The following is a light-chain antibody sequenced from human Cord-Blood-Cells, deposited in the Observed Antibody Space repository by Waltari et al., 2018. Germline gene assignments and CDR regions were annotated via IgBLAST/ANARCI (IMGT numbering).Light chain of an antibody. CDR1: ITYVGGYNF. CDR2: DVS. CDR3: CSYAGSYTWV. Sequence: QSALTPPRSVSGSPGPSVPISCTGTITYVGGYNFVSWYQQHPGKAPKLMIYDVSNPPSGVPDRFSGSKAGNTASLTISGLQAEDEADYYCCSYAGSYTWVFGGGTKLTVL. J-gene: IGLJ3*02. V-gene: IGLV2-11*01.